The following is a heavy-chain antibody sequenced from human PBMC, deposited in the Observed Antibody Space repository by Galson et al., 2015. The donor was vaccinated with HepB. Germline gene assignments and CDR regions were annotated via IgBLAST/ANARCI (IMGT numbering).Heavy chain of an antibody. Sequence: SVKVSCKASGYTFTSYAMNWVRQAPGQGLEWMGWINTNTGNPTYAQGFTGRFVFSLDTSVSTAYLQISSLKAEDTAVYYCARVGAPGRQEYFDWLYYYYYGMDVWGQGTTVTVSS. D-gene: IGHD3-9*01. CDR1: GYTFTSYA. CDR2: INTNTGNP. CDR3: ARVGAPGRQEYFDWLYYYYYGMDV. J-gene: IGHJ6*02. V-gene: IGHV7-4-1*02.